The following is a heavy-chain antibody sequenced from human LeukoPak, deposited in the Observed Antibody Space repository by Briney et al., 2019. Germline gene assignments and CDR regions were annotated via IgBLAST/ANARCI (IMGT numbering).Heavy chain of an antibody. CDR1: GGSISSYY. CDR2: IYYSGST. J-gene: IGHJ6*02. D-gene: IGHD4-17*01. V-gene: IGHV4-59*01. Sequence: PSETLSLTCTVSGGSISSYYWSWIRQPPGKGLEWIGYIYYSGSTNYNPSLKSRVTISVDTSKNQFSLKLSSVTAADTAVYYCARDPTVTWGYYYYGMDVWGRGTTVTASS. CDR3: ARDPTVTWGYYYYGMDV.